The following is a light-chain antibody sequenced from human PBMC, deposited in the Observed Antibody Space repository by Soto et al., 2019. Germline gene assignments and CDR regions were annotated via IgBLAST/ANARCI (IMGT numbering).Light chain of an antibody. Sequence: QSVLTQPASVSGSPGQSITISCTGTSSDIGGYDYVSWYQQHPGKVPKLLIFEVSSRPSGISNRFSGSKSGNTASLTVSGLQAEDEADYYCSSYKAKITHLLFGGGTKVTVL. CDR3: SSYKAKITHLL. CDR2: EVS. CDR1: SSDIGGYDY. V-gene: IGLV2-14*01. J-gene: IGLJ2*01.